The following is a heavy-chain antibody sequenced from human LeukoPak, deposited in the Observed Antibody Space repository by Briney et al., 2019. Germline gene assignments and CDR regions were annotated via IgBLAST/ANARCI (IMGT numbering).Heavy chain of an antibody. Sequence: SETLSLTCTVSGGSISSGGYYWSWIRQHPGKGLEWIGYIYYSGSTYYNPSLKSRVTLSVDTSKNQFSLKLSSVTAADTAVYYCARGDTAMVTGWFDPWGQGTLVTVSS. V-gene: IGHV4-31*03. CDR2: IYYSGST. J-gene: IGHJ5*02. CDR3: ARGDTAMVTGWFDP. D-gene: IGHD5-18*01. CDR1: GGSISSGGYY.